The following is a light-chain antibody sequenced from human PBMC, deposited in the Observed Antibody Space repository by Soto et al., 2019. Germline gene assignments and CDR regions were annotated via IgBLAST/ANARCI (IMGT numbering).Light chain of an antibody. V-gene: IGKV1-39*01. J-gene: IGKJ4*01. Sequence: DIQMTQSPSSLSASVGDRVTVTCRASQNISTYLHWYQQKPGKAPDLLIYAASTLQSGVPSRFSGSGSGTDFTLTISTLQPEDFASYYCQQSYSSPYTFGGGTQVDVK. CDR1: QNISTY. CDR3: QQSYSSPYT. CDR2: AAS.